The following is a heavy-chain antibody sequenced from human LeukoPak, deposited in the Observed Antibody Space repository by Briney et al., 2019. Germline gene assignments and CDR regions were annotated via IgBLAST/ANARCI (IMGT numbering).Heavy chain of an antibody. CDR2: IYYSGST. CDR1: GGSISSYY. V-gene: IGHV4-59*01. D-gene: IGHD3-16*01. J-gene: IGHJ4*02. CDR3: ARARRGGGTTVDY. Sequence: SETLSLTCTVSGGSISSYYWSWIRQPPGKGLEWIGYIYYSGSTNYNPSLKSRVTISVDTSKNQFSLKLSSVTAADTVVYYCARARRGGGTTVDYWGQGTLVTVSS.